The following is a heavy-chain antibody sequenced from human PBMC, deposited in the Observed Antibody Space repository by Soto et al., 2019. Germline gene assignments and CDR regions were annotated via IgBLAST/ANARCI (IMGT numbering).Heavy chain of an antibody. CDR1: GGTFSSYA. CDR3: ARCDILTGYYYYFDY. J-gene: IGHJ4*02. Sequence: ASVKVSCKASGGTFSSYAISWVRQAPGQGLEWMGWINAGNGNTKYSQKFQGRVTITRDTSASTAYMELSSLRSEDTAVYYCARCDILTGYYYYFDYWGQGTLVTVSS. D-gene: IGHD3-9*01. CDR2: INAGNGNT. V-gene: IGHV1-3*01.